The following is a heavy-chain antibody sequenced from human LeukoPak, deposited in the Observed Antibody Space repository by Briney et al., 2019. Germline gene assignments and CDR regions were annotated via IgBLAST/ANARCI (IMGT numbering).Heavy chain of an antibody. J-gene: IGHJ4*02. CDR3: VRDGPSWGLL. CDR2: IFTAGGA. CDR1: GGSIGTYY. V-gene: IGHV4-4*07. D-gene: IGHD7-27*01. Sequence: SETLSLTCTVSGGSIGTYYWSWIRQPAGKGLEWIGRIFTAGGANYNPSLKSRVTMSLDTSKNLFSLKLNSVTAADTAVYYCVRDGPSWGLLWGQGALVTVSS.